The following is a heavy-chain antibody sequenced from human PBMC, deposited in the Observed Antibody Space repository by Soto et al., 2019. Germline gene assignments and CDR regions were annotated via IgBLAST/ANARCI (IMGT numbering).Heavy chain of an antibody. CDR3: ARDEPTPGIATSGPFDY. CDR1: GFTVSSNY. V-gene: IGHV3-66*01. J-gene: IGHJ4*02. CDR2: IYSGGDT. Sequence: GGSLRLSCAASGFTVSSNYMSWVRQDTGKGLEWVSVIYSGGDTYYADSVKGRFTISRDNSKNTLYLQMDSLRAEDTAVYYCARDEPTPGIATSGPFDYWGQGALVTVSS. D-gene: IGHD6-13*01.